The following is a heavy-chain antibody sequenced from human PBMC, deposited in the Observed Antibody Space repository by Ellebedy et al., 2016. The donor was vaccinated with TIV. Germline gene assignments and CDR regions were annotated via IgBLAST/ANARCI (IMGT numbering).Heavy chain of an antibody. CDR2: IYYSGST. V-gene: IGHV4-61*08. J-gene: IGHJ5*02. CDR1: GGSISSGDYY. CDR3: ARHYAAAGTEWFDP. D-gene: IGHD6-13*01. Sequence: MPGGSLRLSCTVSGGSISSGDYYWSWIRQPPGKGLEWIGYIYYSGSTNYNPSLKSRVTISVDTSKNQFSLKLSSVTAADTAVYYCARHYAAAGTEWFDPWGQGTLVTVSS.